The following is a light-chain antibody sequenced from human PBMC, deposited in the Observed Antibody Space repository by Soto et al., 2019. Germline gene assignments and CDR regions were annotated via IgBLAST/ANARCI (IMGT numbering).Light chain of an antibody. CDR1: ISDVCGYDY. Sequence: SARGRPASVCGSPGQSNTISCTGTISDVCGYDYVSWYQQHPGKAPKLMIYKVSNRPSGVSNRFSGSKSGNTASLTISGVQAQVEADYYCSSYTSSTARVSGTGTTVTGL. J-gene: IGLJ1*01. CDR2: KVS. V-gene: IGLV2-14*01. CDR3: SSYTSSTARV.